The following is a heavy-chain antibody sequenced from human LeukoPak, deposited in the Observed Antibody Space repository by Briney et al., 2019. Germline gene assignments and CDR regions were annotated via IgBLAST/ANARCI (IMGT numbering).Heavy chain of an antibody. D-gene: IGHD2-15*01. CDR1: VGSLSSYY. V-gene: IGHV4-59*01. CDR2: IYYSGST. Sequence: PSGTLSLTCTVSVGSLSSYYWSWIRQPPGKGLEWIGYIYYSGSTNYNPPLKSRVTISVDTSNNQFSLKLSSVTAADTAVYYWARAGRCSGGSCQFDYWGQGTLVTVSS. CDR3: ARAGRCSGGSCQFDY. J-gene: IGHJ4*02.